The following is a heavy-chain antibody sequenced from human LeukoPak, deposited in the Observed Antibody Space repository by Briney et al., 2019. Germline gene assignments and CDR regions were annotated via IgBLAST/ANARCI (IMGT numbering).Heavy chain of an antibody. CDR3: AKDLGYYYDSSGPSDY. V-gene: IGHV3-23*01. D-gene: IGHD3-22*01. J-gene: IGHJ4*02. CDR2: ISGSGGST. Sequence: GGSLRLSCAASGFTVSSYYMSWVRQAPGKGLEWVSAISGSGGSTYYADSVKGRFTISRDNSKNTLYLQMNSLRAEDTAVYYCAKDLGYYYDSSGPSDYWGQGTLVTVSS. CDR1: GFTVSSYY.